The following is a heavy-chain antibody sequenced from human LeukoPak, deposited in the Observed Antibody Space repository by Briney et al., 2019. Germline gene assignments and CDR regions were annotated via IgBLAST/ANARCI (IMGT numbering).Heavy chain of an antibody. Sequence: PGGSLRLSCAASGFTFSSYSMNWVRQAPGEGLEWVSSISSSSSYIYYADSVKGRFTISRDNAKNSLYLQMNSLRAEDTAVYYCARDRVGLWFGESYYYYYGMDVWGKGTTVTVSS. CDR3: ARDRVGLWFGESYYYYYGMDV. CDR1: GFTFSSYS. D-gene: IGHD3-10*01. J-gene: IGHJ6*04. CDR2: ISSSSSYI. V-gene: IGHV3-21*01.